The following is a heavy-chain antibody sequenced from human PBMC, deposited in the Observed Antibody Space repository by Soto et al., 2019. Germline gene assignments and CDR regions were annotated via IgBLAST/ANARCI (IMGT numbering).Heavy chain of an antibody. CDR2: IYPGDSRT. J-gene: IGHJ3*02. D-gene: IGHD4-17*01. V-gene: IGHV5-51*03. CDR3: TRDLDYGGNSDSIDI. CDR1: GHSFTTYW. Sequence: EAQLVQSGPEVKKPGESLKISCADSGHSFTTYWIAWVRQMHGRGLEWMGIIYPGDSRTTYSPSFQGQVIISADKSISNAYLQWTSLKALDIAMYYCTRDLDYGGNSDSIDIWGQGTMVIVSS.